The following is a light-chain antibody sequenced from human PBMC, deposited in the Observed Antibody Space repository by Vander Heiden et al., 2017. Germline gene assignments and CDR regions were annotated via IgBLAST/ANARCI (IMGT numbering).Light chain of an antibody. Sequence: SSQLTQAPALSVALAQTVSITCQGDSLRSYYASWYHHKPGQAPVLVIFDRSNRPSGNPDRFSGSSSGNTASLTITGAQAEDEADYDCYSRDSSGNQRVFGGGTKLTVL. CDR1: SLRSYY. CDR2: DRS. J-gene: IGLJ3*02. V-gene: IGLV3-19*01. CDR3: YSRDSSGNQRV.